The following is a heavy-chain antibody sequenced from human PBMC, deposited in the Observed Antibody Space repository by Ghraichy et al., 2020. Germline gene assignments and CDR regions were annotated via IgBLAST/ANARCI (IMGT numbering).Heavy chain of an antibody. CDR2: IYYSGST. CDR3: ARARVMTTVIRESLFDY. D-gene: IGHD4-23*01. V-gene: IGHV4-59*01. Sequence: SETLSLTCTVSGGSISSYYWSWIRQPPGKGLEWIGYIYYSGSTNYNPSLKSRVTISVDTSKNQLSLKLNSVTAADTAVYYCARARVMTTVIRESLFDYWGQGTLVTVSS. CDR1: GGSISSYY. J-gene: IGHJ4*02.